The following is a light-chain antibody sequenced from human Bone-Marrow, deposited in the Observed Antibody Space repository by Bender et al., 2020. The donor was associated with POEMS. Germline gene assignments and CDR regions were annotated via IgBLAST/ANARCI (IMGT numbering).Light chain of an antibody. Sequence: QSALTQPASVSGSPGQSITISCTGTRSDIGSYNHVSWYQHQPGKAPKLIIYEGSKRPSGVSDRFSGSKYDNTASLTISGLQPEDEADYSCSSFAGSVTLFVFGAGTKVTVL. CDR2: EGS. J-gene: IGLJ1*01. CDR3: SSFAGSVTLFV. V-gene: IGLV2-23*01. CDR1: RSDIGSYNH.